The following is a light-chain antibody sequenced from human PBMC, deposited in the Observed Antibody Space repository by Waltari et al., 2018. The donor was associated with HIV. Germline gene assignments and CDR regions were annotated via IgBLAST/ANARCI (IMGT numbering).Light chain of an antibody. J-gene: IGLJ3*02. Sequence: SYELTQPPSVSVSPGQTARITCSGAALSDKFVYWYQQEPGQAPVLVIFDDTRRPSGIPERFSGTSSGTVATLTITGAQVEDEADYYCYSSDSSGYVWVFGGGTKLTVL. V-gene: IGLV3-10*01. CDR3: YSSDSSGYVWV. CDR1: ALSDKF. CDR2: DDT.